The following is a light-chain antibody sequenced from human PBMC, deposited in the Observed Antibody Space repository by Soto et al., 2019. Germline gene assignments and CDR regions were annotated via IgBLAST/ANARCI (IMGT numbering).Light chain of an antibody. CDR2: QVS. CDR1: SSDVGGYYY. J-gene: IGLJ1*01. V-gene: IGLV2-14*01. CDR3: SSSSRSNTFYV. Sequence: QSALTQPASVSGSPGQSITISCTGTSSDVGGYYYVSWYQHHPGKAPKLMIYQVSNRPSGVSNRFSGSKSGNTASLTISGVHDEDEADYYCSSSSRSNTFYVFGAGTKLTVL.